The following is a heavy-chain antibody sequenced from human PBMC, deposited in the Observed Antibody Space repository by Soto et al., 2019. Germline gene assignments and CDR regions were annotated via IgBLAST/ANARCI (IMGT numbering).Heavy chain of an antibody. CDR1: GGSISSSSYY. D-gene: IGHD6-19*01. CDR2: IYYSGST. V-gene: IGHV4-39*01. J-gene: IGHJ4*02. CDR3: ARVGYSSGWTYYFDY. Sequence: SETLSLTCTVSGGSISSSSYYWGWIRQPPGKGLEWIGSIYYSGSTYYNPSLKSRVTISVDTSKNQFSLKLSSVTAADTAVYYCARVGYSSGWTYYFDYWGQGTLVTVSS.